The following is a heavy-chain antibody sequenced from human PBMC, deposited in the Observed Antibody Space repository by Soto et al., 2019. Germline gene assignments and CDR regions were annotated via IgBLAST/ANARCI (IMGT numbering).Heavy chain of an antibody. CDR2: INHSGST. D-gene: IGHD2-2*01. V-gene: IGHV4-34*01. CDR3: ARGSRKYQLLPTLDY. Sequence: QVQLQQWGAGLLKPSETLSLTCAVYGGSFSGYYWSWIRQPPGKGLEWIGEINHSGSTNYNPSLKSRVTISVDTSKNQFSLKLSSVTAADTAVYYCARGSRKYQLLPTLDYWGQGTLVTVSS. J-gene: IGHJ4*02. CDR1: GGSFSGYY.